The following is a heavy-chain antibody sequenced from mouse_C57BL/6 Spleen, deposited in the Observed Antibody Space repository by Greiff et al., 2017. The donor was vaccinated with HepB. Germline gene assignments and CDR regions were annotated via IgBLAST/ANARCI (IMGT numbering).Heavy chain of an antibody. V-gene: IGHV1-80*01. CDR1: GYAFSSYW. CDR3: ARGDYDGNWFAY. Sequence: QVQLQQSGAELVKPGASVKISCKASGYAFSSYWMNWVKQRPGKGLEWIGQIYPGDGDTNYNGKFKGKATLTADKSSSTAYMQLSSLTSEDSAVYFCARGDYDGNWFAYWGQGTLVTVSA. J-gene: IGHJ3*01. CDR2: IYPGDGDT. D-gene: IGHD2-4*01.